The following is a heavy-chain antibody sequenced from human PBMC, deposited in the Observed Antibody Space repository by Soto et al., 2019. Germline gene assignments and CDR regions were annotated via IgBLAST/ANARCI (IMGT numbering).Heavy chain of an antibody. CDR3: AGGTAHRVVVVAAMGY. Sequence: QLQLQESGPGLVKPSETLSLTCTVSGGSISSSSYYWGWIRQPPGKGLEWIGSIYYSGSTYYNPSLKSRVTISVDTSKNQFSLKLSSVTAADTAVYYCAGGTAHRVVVVAAMGYWGQGTLVTVSS. J-gene: IGHJ4*02. CDR2: IYYSGST. CDR1: GGSISSSSYY. D-gene: IGHD2-15*01. V-gene: IGHV4-39*01.